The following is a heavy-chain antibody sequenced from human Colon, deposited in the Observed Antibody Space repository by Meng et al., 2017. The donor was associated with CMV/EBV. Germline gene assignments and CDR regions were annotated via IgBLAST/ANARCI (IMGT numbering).Heavy chain of an antibody. Sequence: GGSLRLSCAASGFTFSSSYMYWVRQVPGKGLVWVSRVIPDGSGTGYADAVKGRFTISRDNAKNTLYLQMNSLRAEDTAVYYCATEGACSNTSCRARYFDYWGQGTLVTVSS. D-gene: IGHD2-2*01. J-gene: IGHJ4*02. CDR2: VIPDGSGT. CDR1: GFTFSSSY. V-gene: IGHV3-74*01. CDR3: ATEGACSNTSCRARYFDY.